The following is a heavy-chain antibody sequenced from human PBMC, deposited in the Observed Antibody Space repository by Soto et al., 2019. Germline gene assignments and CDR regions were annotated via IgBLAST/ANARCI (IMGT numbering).Heavy chain of an antibody. CDR2: IYYSGST. J-gene: IGHJ3*02. V-gene: IGHV4-31*03. Sequence: SETLSLTCTVSGGSISSGGYYWSWIRQHPGKGLEWIGYIYYSGSTYYNPSLKSRVTISVDTSKNQFSLKLSSVTAADTAVYYCARVPIVVVPAAILGAFDIWGQGTMVTV. CDR1: GGSISSGGYY. CDR3: ARVPIVVVPAAILGAFDI. D-gene: IGHD2-2*01.